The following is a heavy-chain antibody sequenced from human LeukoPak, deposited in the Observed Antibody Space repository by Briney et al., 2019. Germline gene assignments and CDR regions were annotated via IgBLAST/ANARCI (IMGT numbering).Heavy chain of an antibody. D-gene: IGHD3-22*01. CDR1: GGTFSSYA. CDR2: IIPIFGTT. J-gene: IGHJ4*02. V-gene: IGHV1-69*06. Sequence: SVKVSCKTSGGTFSSYAITWVRQTPGQGLEWMGGIIPIFGTTNYAQKFQGRVTITADKSTSTAYMELSSLRSEDTAVYYCARSRYYYDSSGYYYFDYWGQGTLVTVSS. CDR3: ARSRYYYDSSGYYYFDY.